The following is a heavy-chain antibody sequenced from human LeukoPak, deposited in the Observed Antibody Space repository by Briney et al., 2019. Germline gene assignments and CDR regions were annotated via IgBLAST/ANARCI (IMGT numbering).Heavy chain of an antibody. CDR1: GYTFTNYA. D-gene: IGHD1-14*01. CDR3: ARGAGFAEPLPEY. CDR2: INAGHGNT. Sequence: ASVKVSCKASGYTFTNYAIQWVRQAPGQRREWMGWINAGHGNTKYSQKFQGRVTITRDTSASTAYMELSSLRSEDTAVYYCARGAGFAEPLPEYWGQGTLLTVSS. V-gene: IGHV1-3*01. J-gene: IGHJ4*02.